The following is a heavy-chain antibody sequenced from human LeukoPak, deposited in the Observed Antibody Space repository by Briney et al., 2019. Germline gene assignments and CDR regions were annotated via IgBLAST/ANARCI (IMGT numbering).Heavy chain of an antibody. Sequence: ASVKVSCKASGYTFTGYYMHWVRQAPGQGLEWMGIINPSGGSTSYAQKFQGRVTMTRDMSTSTVYMELSSLRSEDTAVYYCARQYCTNGVCYPGGWFDPWGQGTLVTVSS. V-gene: IGHV1-46*01. CDR3: ARQYCTNGVCYPGGWFDP. CDR1: GYTFTGYY. D-gene: IGHD2-8*01. J-gene: IGHJ5*02. CDR2: INPSGGST.